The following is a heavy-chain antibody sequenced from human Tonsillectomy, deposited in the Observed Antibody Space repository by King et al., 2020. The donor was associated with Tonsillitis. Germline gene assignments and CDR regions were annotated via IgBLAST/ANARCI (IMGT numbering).Heavy chain of an antibody. CDR2: IYYSGST. CDR3: ARHSIVTPLLWFGELSPY. J-gene: IGHJ4*02. CDR1: GGSISSSSYY. D-gene: IGHD3-10*01. V-gene: IGHV4-39*01. Sequence: QLQESGPGLVKPSETLSLTCTVSGGSISSSSYYWGWIRQPPVKGLEWIGSIYYSGSTYYNPSLKSRVTISVDTSKNQFSLKLSSVTAADTAVYYCARHSIVTPLLWFGELSPYWGQGTLVTVSS.